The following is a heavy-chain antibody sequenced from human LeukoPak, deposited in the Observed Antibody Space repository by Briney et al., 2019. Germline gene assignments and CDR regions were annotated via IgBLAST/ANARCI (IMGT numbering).Heavy chain of an antibody. V-gene: IGHV3-23*01. CDR3: ANYRSRFGESNPQYFDY. D-gene: IGHD3-10*01. J-gene: IGHJ4*02. Sequence: GGSLRLSCAASAFTFSSYAMSWVRQAPGKGLEWVSAISRSGGSTYYADSVKGRFTISRDNSKNTLYLQMNSLRAEDTAVYYCANYRSRFGESNPQYFDYWGQGTRVTVSS. CDR1: AFTFSSYA. CDR2: ISRSGGST.